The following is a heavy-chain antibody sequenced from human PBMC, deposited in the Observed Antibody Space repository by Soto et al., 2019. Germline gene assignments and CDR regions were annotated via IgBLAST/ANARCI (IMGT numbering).Heavy chain of an antibody. V-gene: IGHV5-51*01. CDR1: GYSFTSYW. CDR2: IYPGDSDT. CDR3: ASPHCSSTSCLTPDAFDI. Sequence: PGESLKISCKGSGYSFTSYWIGWVRQMPGKGLEWMGIIYPGDSDTRYSPSFQGQVTISADKSISTAYLQWSSPKASDTAMYYCASPHCSSTSCLTPDAFDIWGQGTMVTVSS. J-gene: IGHJ3*02. D-gene: IGHD2-2*01.